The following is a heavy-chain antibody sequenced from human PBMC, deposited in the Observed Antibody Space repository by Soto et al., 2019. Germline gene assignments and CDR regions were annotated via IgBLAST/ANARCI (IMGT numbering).Heavy chain of an antibody. J-gene: IGHJ4*02. V-gene: IGHV3-53*02. CDR2: IYSGGST. CDR1: GFTVSSNY. D-gene: IGHD6-6*01. CDR3: SSSQETYYDY. Sequence: EVQLVETGGGLIQPGGSLRLSCAASGFTVSSNYMSWVRQAPGKGLEWVSVIYSGGSTYYADSVKGRFTIYRDNSKNTLYLQMNSLRAEDTAVYYCSSSQETYYDYWGQGTLVTVSS.